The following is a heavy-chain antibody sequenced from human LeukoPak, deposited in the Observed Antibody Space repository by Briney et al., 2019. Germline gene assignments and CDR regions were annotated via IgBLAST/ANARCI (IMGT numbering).Heavy chain of an antibody. J-gene: IGHJ4*02. D-gene: IGHD5-18*01. Sequence: PSETLSLTCAVYGGSFSGYYWSWIRQPPGKGLEWIGEINHSGSTNYNPSLKSRVTISVDTSKNQFSLKLSSVTAADTAVYYCARGLYSYGDLDYWGQGTLVTVSS. CDR2: INHSGST. CDR3: ARGLYSYGDLDY. CDR1: GGSFSGYY. V-gene: IGHV4-34*01.